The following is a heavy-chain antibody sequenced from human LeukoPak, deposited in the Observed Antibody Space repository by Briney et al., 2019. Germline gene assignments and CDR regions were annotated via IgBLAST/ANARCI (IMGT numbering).Heavy chain of an antibody. V-gene: IGHV4-31*03. D-gene: IGHD6-13*01. J-gene: IGHJ3*02. CDR1: GGSISSGGYY. Sequence: SETLSLTCTVSGGSISSGGYYWSWIRQHPGKGLEWIGYIYYSGSTYYNPSLKSRVTISVDTSKNQFSLKLSSVTAADTAVYYCARDRSYSSSWLDAFDIWGQGTMVTVSS. CDR3: ARDRSYSSSWLDAFDI. CDR2: IYYSGST.